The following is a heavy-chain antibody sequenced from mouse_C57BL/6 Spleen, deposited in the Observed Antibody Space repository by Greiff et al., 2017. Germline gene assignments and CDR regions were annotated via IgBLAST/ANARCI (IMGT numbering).Heavy chain of an antibody. V-gene: IGHV1-5*01. Sequence: VHVKQSGTVLVRPGASVKMSCKTSGYTFTSNWMHWVKQRPGQGLEWIGAFYLGSSDTRYNQNFKGKAKLTAVTSASTAYMELSSLTNEDSAVYYCAGYYGSGPFAYWGQGTLVTVSA. D-gene: IGHD1-1*01. CDR2: FYLGSSDT. CDR1: GYTFTSNW. J-gene: IGHJ3*01. CDR3: AGYYGSGPFAY.